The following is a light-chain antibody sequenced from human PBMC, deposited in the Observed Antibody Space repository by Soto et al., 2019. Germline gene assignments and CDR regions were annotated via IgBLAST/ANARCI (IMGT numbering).Light chain of an antibody. CDR3: QQRSQWPLT. Sequence: EIVLTQSPATLSLSPGERATLSCRASRSVGTSLEWFQQRPGQAPSLLLLDAFNRATGIPPRFSGSGSGTDFTLTISNLEPDDFAVYYCQQRSQWPLTFGGGTKVEIK. CDR1: RSVGTS. V-gene: IGKV3-11*01. J-gene: IGKJ4*01. CDR2: DAF.